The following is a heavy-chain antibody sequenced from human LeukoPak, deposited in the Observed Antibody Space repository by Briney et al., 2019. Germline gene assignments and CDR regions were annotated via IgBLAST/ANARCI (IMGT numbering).Heavy chain of an antibody. CDR2: IYTSGST. V-gene: IGHV4-4*07. CDR3: AREGFSSSGYYYYYYYMDV. J-gene: IGHJ6*03. CDR1: GGSISSYY. D-gene: IGHD6-6*01. Sequence: PSETLSLTCTVSGGSISSYYWSWLRQPAGEGLEWIGRIYTSGSTNYNPSLKSRVTMSVDTSKNQFSLKLSSVTAADTAVYYCAREGFSSSGYYYYYYYMDVWGKGTTVTVSS.